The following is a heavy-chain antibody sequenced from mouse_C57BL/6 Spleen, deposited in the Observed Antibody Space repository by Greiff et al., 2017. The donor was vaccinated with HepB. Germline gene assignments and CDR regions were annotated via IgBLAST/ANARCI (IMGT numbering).Heavy chain of an antibody. V-gene: IGHV1-64*01. CDR3: ARRGSNYEGFDY. Sequence: QVQLQQPGAELVKPGASVKLSCKASGYTFTSYWMHWVKQRPGQGLEWIGMIHPNSGSTNYNEKFKSKATLTVDKSSSTAYMQLSSLTSEDSAVYYCARRGSNYEGFDYWGQGTTLTVSS. CDR2: IHPNSGST. D-gene: IGHD2-5*01. J-gene: IGHJ2*01. CDR1: GYTFTSYW.